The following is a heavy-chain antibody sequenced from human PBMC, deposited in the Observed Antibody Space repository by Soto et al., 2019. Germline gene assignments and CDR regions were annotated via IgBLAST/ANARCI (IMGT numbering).Heavy chain of an antibody. D-gene: IGHD3-22*01. CDR2: IYYSGST. Sequence: LETLSLTCTVSGGSISSSSYYWGWIRQPPGKGLEWIGSIYYSGSTYYNPSLKSRVTISVDTSKNQFSLKLSSVTAADTAVYYCAGSSGYYNEFDYWGQGTLVTVSS. CDR1: GGSISSSSYY. V-gene: IGHV4-39*01. J-gene: IGHJ4*02. CDR3: AGSSGYYNEFDY.